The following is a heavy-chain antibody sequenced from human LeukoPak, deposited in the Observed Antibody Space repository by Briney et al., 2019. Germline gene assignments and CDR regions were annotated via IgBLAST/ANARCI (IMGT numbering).Heavy chain of an antibody. Sequence: ASVKVSCKASGYTFTSYYMHWVRQAPGQGLEWKGIINPSGGSTSYAQKFQGRVTMTRDTSTSTVYMELSSLRSEDTAVYYCARTLSGDPPGYWGQGTLVTVSS. V-gene: IGHV1-46*01. CDR3: ARTLSGDPPGY. D-gene: IGHD2-21*02. CDR2: INPSGGST. CDR1: GYTFTSYY. J-gene: IGHJ4*02.